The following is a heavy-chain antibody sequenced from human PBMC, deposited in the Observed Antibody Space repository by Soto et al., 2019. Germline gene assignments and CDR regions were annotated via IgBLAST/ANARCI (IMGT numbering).Heavy chain of an antibody. CDR2: ISYSGST. CDR3: ARDLKEYCSDGKCNWFDP. V-gene: IGHV4-59*01. D-gene: IGHD2-15*01. Sequence: KTSETLSLTCTFSDASRATYYWTWIRQPPGKGLEGIGYISYSGSTDYNPSLKSRVTISFDASKNQISLQVRSATAADAAVYYCARDLKEYCSDGKCNWFDPWGQGTLVTVS. CDR1: DASRATYY. J-gene: IGHJ5*02.